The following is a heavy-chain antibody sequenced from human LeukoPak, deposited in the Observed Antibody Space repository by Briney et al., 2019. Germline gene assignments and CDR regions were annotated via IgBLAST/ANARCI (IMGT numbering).Heavy chain of an antibody. J-gene: IGHJ4*01. Sequence: ASVKVSCKASGYTFTSYYMHWVRQAPGQGLEWMGIINPSGGSTSYAQKFQGRVTMTRDTSTSTVYMELSSLRSEDTAVYYCARDQREFEDYYDSSGYTQGFDYWGQGTLVTVSS. V-gene: IGHV1-46*01. CDR2: INPSGGST. CDR1: GYTFTSYY. D-gene: IGHD3-22*01. CDR3: ARDQREFEDYYDSSGYTQGFDY.